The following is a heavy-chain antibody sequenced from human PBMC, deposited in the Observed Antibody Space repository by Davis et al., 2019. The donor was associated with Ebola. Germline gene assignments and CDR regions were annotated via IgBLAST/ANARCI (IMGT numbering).Heavy chain of an antibody. V-gene: IGHV1-3*01. D-gene: IGHD3-10*02. Sequence: ASVKVSCKASGYSFTNYAMQWVRQAPGQSLEWIGWIKGVNGKTKYSQKFQGRVTLTRGTSATIGYMQLSGLKSEDTAVYYCARDLEANIGDVGTPMFWGQGTLVSVSS. J-gene: IGHJ4*02. CDR2: IKGVNGKT. CDR3: ARDLEANIGDVGTPMF. CDR1: GYSFTNYA.